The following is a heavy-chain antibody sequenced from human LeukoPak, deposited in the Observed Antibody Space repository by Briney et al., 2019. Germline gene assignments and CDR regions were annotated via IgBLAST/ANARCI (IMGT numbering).Heavy chain of an antibody. J-gene: IGHJ4*02. V-gene: IGHV4-59*08. Sequence: SETLSLTCTVSSGSLINYYWSWIRQSPGKGLECIGYIFYNGVTYYNPSLKSRVTISVDTSKNQFSLNLNSVTAADTAVYFCARHDNVPLIRRGFDFWGQGTLVTVSS. D-gene: IGHD2-21*01. CDR1: SGSLINYY. CDR3: ARHDNVPLIRRGFDF. CDR2: IFYNGVT.